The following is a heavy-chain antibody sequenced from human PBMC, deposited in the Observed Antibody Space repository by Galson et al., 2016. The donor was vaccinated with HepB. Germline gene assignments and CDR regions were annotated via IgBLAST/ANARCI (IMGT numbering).Heavy chain of an antibody. D-gene: IGHD3-3*01. J-gene: IGHJ4*02. Sequence: SETLSLTCTVSGGSISSRSYHWGWIRQPPGKNLEWIGSISYTGSTFYNPSLKSRLTISVDTSKNQFSLKLSSVTAADTAVYYCARLGIQYYNFWNGHYPDYWGQGTLVTVSS. CDR2: ISYTGST. V-gene: IGHV4-39*01. CDR1: GGSISSRSYH. CDR3: ARLGIQYYNFWNGHYPDY.